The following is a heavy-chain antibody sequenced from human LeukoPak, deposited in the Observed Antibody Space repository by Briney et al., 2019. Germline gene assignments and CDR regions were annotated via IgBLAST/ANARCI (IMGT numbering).Heavy chain of an antibody. J-gene: IGHJ4*02. CDR3: ARERYDYLTGNRGFDY. D-gene: IGHD3/OR15-3a*01. V-gene: IGHV3-23*01. Sequence: PGGSLRLSCAASGFTFSNYAMSWVRQAPGKGLEWVSAITTSGGTTYYGDSVKGRFTVSRDNSKNTLYLQMNSLRAEDTAVYYCARERYDYLTGNRGFDYWGQGTLVTVSS. CDR1: GFTFSNYA. CDR2: ITTSGGTT.